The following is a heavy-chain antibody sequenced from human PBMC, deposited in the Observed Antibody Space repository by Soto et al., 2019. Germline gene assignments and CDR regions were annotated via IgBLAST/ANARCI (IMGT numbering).Heavy chain of an antibody. J-gene: IGHJ4*02. D-gene: IGHD4-17*01. CDR3: ARDPLGPLTTVNV. Sequence: EVQLVESGGGLVQPGESLRLSCAVSGFTVSSNYMSWVRQAPGKGLEWVSVIYRGGNTFYTDSVKGRFTISRDNSNNTLYLQMNSLRVEDTAVYYYARDPLGPLTTVNVWGQGTLATVSS. CDR1: GFTVSSNY. CDR2: IYRGGNT. V-gene: IGHV3-66*01.